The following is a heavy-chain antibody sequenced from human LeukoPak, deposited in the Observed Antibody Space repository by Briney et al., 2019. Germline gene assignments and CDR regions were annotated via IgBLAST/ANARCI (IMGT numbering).Heavy chain of an antibody. V-gene: IGHV1-18*04. CDR1: GYTFTSYY. D-gene: IGHD2-15*01. J-gene: IGHJ4*02. CDR3: ARDGVVVAATRFDY. CDR2: ISAYNGNT. Sequence: ASVKVSCKASGYTFTSYYMHWVRQAPGQGLEWMGWISAYNGNTNYAQKLQGRITMTTDTSTSTAYMELRSLRSDDTAVYYCARDGVVVAATRFDYWGQGTLVTVSS.